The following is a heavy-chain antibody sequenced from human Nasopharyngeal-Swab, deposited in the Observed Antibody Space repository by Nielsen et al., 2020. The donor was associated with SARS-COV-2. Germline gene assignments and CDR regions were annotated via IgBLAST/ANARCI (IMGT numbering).Heavy chain of an antibody. CDR2: IYYSGST. CDR1: GGSISSSSYY. D-gene: IGHD2-15*01. V-gene: IGHV4-39*01. CDR3: ARHLRDGVVVAAPYYFDY. J-gene: IGHJ4*02. Sequence: SETLSLTCTVSGGSISSSSYYWGWIRQPPGKGLEWIGSIYYSGSTYYNPSLKSRVTISVDTSKNQFSLELSSVTAADTAVYYCARHLRDGVVVAAPYYFDYWGQGTLVTVSS.